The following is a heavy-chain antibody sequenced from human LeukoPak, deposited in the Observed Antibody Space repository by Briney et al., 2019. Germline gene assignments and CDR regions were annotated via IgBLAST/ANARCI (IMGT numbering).Heavy chain of an antibody. Sequence: PGGSLRLSCAASEITFSNYSMTWVRQAPGKGLEWVSSISSSSSYIYYADSVKGRFTISRDNAKNSLYLQMNSLRAEDTALYYCAATYSGNWESDYWGQGTLVTVSS. CDR3: AATYSGNWESDY. J-gene: IGHJ4*02. D-gene: IGHD1-26*01. CDR1: EITFSNYS. CDR2: ISSSSSYI. V-gene: IGHV3-21*04.